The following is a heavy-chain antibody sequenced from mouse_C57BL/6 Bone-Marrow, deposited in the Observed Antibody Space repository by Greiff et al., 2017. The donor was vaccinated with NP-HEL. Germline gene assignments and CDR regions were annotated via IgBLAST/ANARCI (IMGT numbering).Heavy chain of an antibody. CDR3: AREGYYYGREAYYFDY. CDR2: IDPSDSYT. CDR1: GYTFTSYW. V-gene: IGHV1-59*01. Sequence: VQLQQPGAELVRPGTSVKLSCKASGYTFTSYWMHWVKQRPGQGLEWIGVIDPSDSYTNYNQKFKGKATLTVDTSSSTAYMQLSSLTSEDSAVYYCAREGYYYGREAYYFDYWGQGTTLTVSS. D-gene: IGHD1-1*01. J-gene: IGHJ2*01.